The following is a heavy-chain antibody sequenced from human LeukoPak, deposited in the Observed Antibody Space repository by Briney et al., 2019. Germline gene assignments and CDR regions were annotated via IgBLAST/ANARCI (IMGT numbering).Heavy chain of an antibody. CDR1: GGSISSSNW. CDR2: ISTQSGSA. V-gene: IGHV4-4*02. Sequence: SDTLSLTRDVSGGSISSSNWRAWIRPPPGTGLEWIGEISTQSGSANYNPSLMRRATISVDKSKNQFSLRLSSVTAADTAVYYCAREIDRTMIGPGIWGQGTKVTVSS. D-gene: IGHD3-22*01. J-gene: IGHJ3*02. CDR3: AREIDRTMIGPGI.